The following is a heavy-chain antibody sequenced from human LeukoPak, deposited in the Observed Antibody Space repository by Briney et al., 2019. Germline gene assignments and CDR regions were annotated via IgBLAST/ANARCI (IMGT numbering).Heavy chain of an antibody. Sequence: ASVKVSCKASGYTFTSFALSWVRQAPGQGLEWMGWISTYNGHTNYAQKFQGRVTMTTDTSTSTTYMELTSLRSNDTAVYYCARDLGVSGLDIWGQGTMVTVSS. J-gene: IGHJ3*02. CDR3: ARDLGVSGLDI. D-gene: IGHD6-19*01. CDR2: ISTYNGHT. V-gene: IGHV1-18*01. CDR1: GYTFTSFA.